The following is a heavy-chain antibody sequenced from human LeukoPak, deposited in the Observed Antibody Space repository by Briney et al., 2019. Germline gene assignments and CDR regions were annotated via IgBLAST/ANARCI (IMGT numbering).Heavy chain of an antibody. CDR3: ARSRVWSDYWGYFDY. CDR1: GGSIIGYY. CDR2: IYHSGST. J-gene: IGHJ4*02. Sequence: SETLSLTCTVSGGSIIGYYWNWIWQPPGKGLDWIGYIYHSGSTNYNPSLKSRVTISVDTSKTQISLKLRAVTAADTAVYYCARSRVWSDYWGYFDYWGQGTLVTVSS. V-gene: IGHV4-59*01. D-gene: IGHD3-3*01.